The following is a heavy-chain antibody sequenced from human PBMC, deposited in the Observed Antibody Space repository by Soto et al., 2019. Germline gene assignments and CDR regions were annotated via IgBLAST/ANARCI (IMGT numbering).Heavy chain of an antibody. V-gene: IGHV1-69*13. CDR2: IIPIFGTA. CDR1: GGTFSSYA. D-gene: IGHD3-22*01. J-gene: IGHJ4*02. Sequence: GASVKVSCTASGGTFSSYAISWVRQATGQGLEWMGGIIPIFGTANYAQKFQGRVTITADESKNTLYLQMNSLRAEDTAVYYCAKVPPQGSSEYSSEYYYEIFDFWGQGTLVTVSS. CDR3: AKVPPQGSSEYSSEYYYEIFDF.